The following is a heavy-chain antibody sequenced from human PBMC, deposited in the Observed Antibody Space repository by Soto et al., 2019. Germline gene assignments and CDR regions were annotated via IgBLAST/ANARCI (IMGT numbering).Heavy chain of an antibody. D-gene: IGHD3-3*01. CDR1: GGTFSSYA. CDR2: IIPTFGTA. Sequence: RASVKVSCKASGGTFSSYAISWVRRAPGQGLEWMGGIIPTFGTANYAQKFQGRVTSTADESTSTAYMELSSLRSEDTAVYYCARGRSSRPGRYYDFWSGYYSDYWGQGTLVTVSS. J-gene: IGHJ4*02. V-gene: IGHV1-69*13. CDR3: ARGRSSRPGRYYDFWSGYYSDY.